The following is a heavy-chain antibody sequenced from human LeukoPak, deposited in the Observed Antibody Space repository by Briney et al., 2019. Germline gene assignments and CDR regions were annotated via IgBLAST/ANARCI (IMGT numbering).Heavy chain of an antibody. V-gene: IGHV3-30*18. Sequence: PGRSLRLSCAASGFTFSSYGMHWVRQAPGKGLEWVAVISYDGSNKYYADSVKGRFTISRDNSKNPLYLQMNRLRAEDTAVYYCAKDIMMGSVYDSSGYLDYWGQGTLVTVSS. CDR1: GFTFSSYG. CDR2: ISYDGSNK. CDR3: AKDIMMGSVYDSSGYLDY. D-gene: IGHD3-22*01. J-gene: IGHJ4*02.